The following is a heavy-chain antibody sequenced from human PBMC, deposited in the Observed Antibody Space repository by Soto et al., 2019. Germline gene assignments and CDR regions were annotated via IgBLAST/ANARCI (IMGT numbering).Heavy chain of an antibody. CDR1: VGSISNYY. V-gene: IGHV4-59*01. Sequence: SETLSLTCNVSVGSISNYYWTWVRQSPEKGLEWIGYMYYNGNINYNPSLKSRVTISIDTSKNQFSLTLKSVTAADTAVYYCASGGNWFDTWGKG. CDR2: MYYNGNI. J-gene: IGHJ5*02. CDR3: ASGGNWFDT. D-gene: IGHD3-16*01.